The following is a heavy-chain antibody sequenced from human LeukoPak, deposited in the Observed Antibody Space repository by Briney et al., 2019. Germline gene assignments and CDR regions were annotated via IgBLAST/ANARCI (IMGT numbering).Heavy chain of an antibody. J-gene: IGHJ4*02. V-gene: IGHV3-23*01. CDR2: ISGSGGST. Sequence: GGSLRLSCAASGFTFSSYAVSWVRQAPGKGLEWVSAISGSGGSTYYADSVKGRFTISRDNSKNTLYLQMNSLKTEDTAVYYCTTVNPTLLRYFDWLSDFDYWGQGTLVTVSS. D-gene: IGHD3-9*01. CDR1: GFTFSSYA. CDR3: TTVNPTLLRYFDWLSDFDY.